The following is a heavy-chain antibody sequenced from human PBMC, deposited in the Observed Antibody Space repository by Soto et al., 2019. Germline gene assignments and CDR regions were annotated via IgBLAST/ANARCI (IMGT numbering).Heavy chain of an antibody. CDR1: GFTFSSYG. V-gene: IGHV3-30*18. J-gene: IGHJ4*02. Sequence: QVQLVESGGGVVQPGRSLRLSCAASGFTFSSYGMHWVRQAPGKGLEWVAVISYDGSNKYYADSVKGRFIISRDNSKNTLYLQMNSLRAEDTAVYYCAKDQLWFGELSSFDYWGQGTLVTVSS. CDR2: ISYDGSNK. CDR3: AKDQLWFGELSSFDY. D-gene: IGHD3-10*01.